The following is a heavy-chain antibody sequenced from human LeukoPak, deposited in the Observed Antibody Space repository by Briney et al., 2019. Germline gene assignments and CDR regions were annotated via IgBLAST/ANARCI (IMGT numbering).Heavy chain of an antibody. V-gene: IGHV3-53*01. CDR2: IYSGGST. Sequence: GGSLRLSCAASGFSFSTYEMNWVRQAPGKGLEWVSVIYSGGSTYYADSVKGRFTISRDNSKNTLYLQMNSLRAEDTAVYYCARAGSGGQGFDYWGQGTLVTVSS. CDR1: GFSFSTYE. CDR3: ARAGSGGQGFDY. J-gene: IGHJ4*02. D-gene: IGHD2-15*01.